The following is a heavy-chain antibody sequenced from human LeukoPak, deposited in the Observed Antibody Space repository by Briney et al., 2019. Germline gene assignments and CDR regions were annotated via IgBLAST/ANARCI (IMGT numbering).Heavy chain of an antibody. CDR2: ISYDGSNK. D-gene: IGHD6-13*01. V-gene: IGHV3-30-3*01. J-gene: IGHJ6*03. Sequence: GGSLRLSCAASGFTFSSYAMHWVRQAPGKGLEWVAVISYDGSNKYYADSVKGRFTISRDNSKNTLYLQMNSLRAEDTAVYYCARVHSSSWYDLNMDVWGKGTTVTVSS. CDR1: GFTFSSYA. CDR3: ARVHSSSWYDLNMDV.